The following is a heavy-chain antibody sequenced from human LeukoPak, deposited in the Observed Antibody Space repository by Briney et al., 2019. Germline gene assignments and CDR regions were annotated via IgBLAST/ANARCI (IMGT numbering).Heavy chain of an antibody. CDR3: ARGSEYTSSTNYYFDY. CDR2: IKQDGSEK. Sequence: GGSLRLSCAASGFTFRSHWMSWVRQAPGKGLEWVANIKQDGSEKHYVDSVKGRFTISRDNAKKSLFLHMNSLRVEDTAVYYCARGSEYTSSTNYYFDYWGQGTLVTVSS. J-gene: IGHJ4*02. V-gene: IGHV3-7*01. D-gene: IGHD6-6*01. CDR1: GFTFRSHW.